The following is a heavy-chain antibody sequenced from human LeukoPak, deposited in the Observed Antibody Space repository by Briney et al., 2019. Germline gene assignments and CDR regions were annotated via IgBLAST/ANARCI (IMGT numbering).Heavy chain of an antibody. Sequence: KTGGSLRLSCAAPGFTFSTYSMNWVRQAPGKGLEWVSSIISSSSYIYYADSVKGRFTISRDNAKNSLYLQMNSLRAEDTAVYYCARDPQYCSGGSCYSFDYWGQGTLVTVSS. CDR2: IISSSSYI. CDR1: GFTFSTYS. J-gene: IGHJ4*02. V-gene: IGHV3-21*01. CDR3: ARDPQYCSGGSCYSFDY. D-gene: IGHD2-15*01.